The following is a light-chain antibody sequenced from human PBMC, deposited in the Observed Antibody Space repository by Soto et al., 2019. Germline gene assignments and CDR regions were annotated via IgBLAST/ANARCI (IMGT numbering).Light chain of an antibody. CDR1: QTISSW. Sequence: DGQRTQSPSTLSGSVGDRVTITCRASQTISSWLAWYQQKPGKAPKLLNYKASTLKSGVPSRFSGSGSGTEFTLTISSLQPDDFTTYYCQHSNSYSEPFGQGTKVDIK. J-gene: IGKJ1*01. V-gene: IGKV1-5*03. CDR2: KAS. CDR3: QHSNSYSEP.